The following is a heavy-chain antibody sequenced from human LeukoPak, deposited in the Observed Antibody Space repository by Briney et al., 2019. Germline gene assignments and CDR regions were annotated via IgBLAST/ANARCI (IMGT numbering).Heavy chain of an antibody. Sequence: ASVKVSCKASGYTFTVHYMHWVRQAPGQGLERMGWINPNTDGTNYAQKFQGRVTMTRDTSISTAYMELSGLTSDDTAVYYCARDVVGGGTAWFDPWGQGTLVTVSS. D-gene: IGHD2-21*01. V-gene: IGHV1-2*02. CDR1: GYTFTVHY. J-gene: IGHJ5*02. CDR2: INPNTDGT. CDR3: ARDVVGGGTAWFDP.